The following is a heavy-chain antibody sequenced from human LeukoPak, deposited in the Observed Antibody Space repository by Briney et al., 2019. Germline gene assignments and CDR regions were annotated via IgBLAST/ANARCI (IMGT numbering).Heavy chain of an antibody. V-gene: IGHV4-34*01. CDR2: INHSGST. Sequence: SETLSLTCACYGGSFSGYYWSWIRQPPGKGLEWIGEINHSGSTNYNPSLKSRVTISVDTSKNQFSLKLSSVTAADTAVYYCARVGSSWPRDAFDIWGQGTMVTVSS. D-gene: IGHD6-13*01. CDR3: ARVGSSWPRDAFDI. J-gene: IGHJ3*02. CDR1: GGSFSGYY.